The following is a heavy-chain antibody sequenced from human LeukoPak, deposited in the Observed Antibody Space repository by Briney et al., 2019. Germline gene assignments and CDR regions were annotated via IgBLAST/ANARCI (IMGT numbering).Heavy chain of an antibody. D-gene: IGHD2-2*01. CDR2: ISYDGSNK. V-gene: IGHV3-30-3*01. CDR1: GFTFSSYA. Sequence: PGGSLRLSCAASGFTFSSYAMHWVRQAPGKGLEWVAVISYDGSNKYYADSVKGRFTISRDNSKNTLYLQMNSLRAEDTAVYYCARDLVKYQLLWGAFDIGGQGTMVTVSS. J-gene: IGHJ3*02. CDR3: ARDLVKYQLLWGAFDI.